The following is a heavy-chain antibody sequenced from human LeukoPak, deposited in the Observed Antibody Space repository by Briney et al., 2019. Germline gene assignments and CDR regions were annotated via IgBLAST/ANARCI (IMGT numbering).Heavy chain of an antibody. CDR1: GYSISTTNW. D-gene: IGHD4-17*01. CDR2: IYYSGGT. Sequence: SDTLSLTCAVSGYSISTTNWRGWIRQPPGKGLEWLGYIYYSGGTYYNPSLKSRVIMSVDTSKNQFSLDLSFVTAADTAVYYCARSPYRVDDAPVRDYGDYRDWYFDLWGRGTLVTVSA. V-gene: IGHV4-28*01. J-gene: IGHJ2*01. CDR3: ARSPYRVDDAPVRDYGDYRDWYFDL.